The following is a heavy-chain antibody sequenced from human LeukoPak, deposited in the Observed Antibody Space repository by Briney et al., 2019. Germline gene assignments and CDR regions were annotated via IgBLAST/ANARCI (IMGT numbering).Heavy chain of an antibody. D-gene: IGHD3-9*01. Sequence: GGSLRLSCAASGFTFSSYWMSWVRQAPGKGLEWVANIKQDGSEKYYVDSVKGRFTISRDNAKNSLYLQMNSLRAEDTAVYYCARTYFDILTGYNPYFDYWGQGILVTVSS. CDR2: IKQDGSEK. J-gene: IGHJ4*02. V-gene: IGHV3-7*01. CDR3: ARTYFDILTGYNPYFDY. CDR1: GFTFSSYW.